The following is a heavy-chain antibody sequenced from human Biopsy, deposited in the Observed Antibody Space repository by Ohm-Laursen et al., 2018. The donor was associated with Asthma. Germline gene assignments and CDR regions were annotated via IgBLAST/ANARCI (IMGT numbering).Heavy chain of an antibody. D-gene: IGHD3-10*01. J-gene: IGHJ6*02. CDR1: GGTFSTRD. CDR2: ILPISRTT. V-gene: IGHV1-69*05. CDR3: AAVPTSATVWFANTTFISCYYGLEV. Sequence: GSSVTASCKVSGGTFSTRDISRVRQAPGQGLEWMGGILPISRTTTYAQRFESRVTISTDEYTSKAYMELRSLRSEDTAVYYCAAVPTSATVWFANTTFISCYYGLEVWGQGTAGTVSS.